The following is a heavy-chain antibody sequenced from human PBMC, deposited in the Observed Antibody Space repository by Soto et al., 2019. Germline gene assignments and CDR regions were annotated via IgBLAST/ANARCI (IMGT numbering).Heavy chain of an antibody. CDR1: GGSINNYY. CDR3: SRHISGTYSSGWFDP. J-gene: IGHJ5*02. CDR2: IYDSGST. V-gene: IGHV4-59*01. D-gene: IGHD1-26*01. Sequence: SETLSLTCTVSGGSINNYYWSWIRQPPGKGLEWIGYIYDSGSTSYNPSLKSRVTISVDTSQNRFSLQLSSVTAADTAVYYCSRHISGTYSSGWFDPWGQGTLVTVSS.